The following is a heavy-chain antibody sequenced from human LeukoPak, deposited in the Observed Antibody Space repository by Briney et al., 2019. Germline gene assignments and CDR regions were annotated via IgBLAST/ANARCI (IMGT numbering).Heavy chain of an antibody. CDR3: ARDRSAYDYDKRWFYYYMDV. Sequence: PETLSLTSSHPGGSLTGYYWSSIPPPAGERLGWIGRIYTSGSTNYNPSLKSRVTMSVDTCKNQFSLKLSSVTAADTAVYYCARDRSAYDYDKRWFYYYMDVWGKGTTVTISS. CDR2: IYTSGST. CDR1: GGSLTGYY. D-gene: IGHD5-12*01. J-gene: IGHJ6*03. V-gene: IGHV4-4*07.